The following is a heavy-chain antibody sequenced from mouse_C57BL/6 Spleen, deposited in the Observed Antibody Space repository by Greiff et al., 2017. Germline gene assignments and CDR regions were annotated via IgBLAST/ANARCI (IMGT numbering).Heavy chain of an antibody. J-gene: IGHJ4*01. CDR3: ARDPSGGMDY. V-gene: IGHV5-4*01. CDR1: GFTFSSYA. Sequence: EVQLVESGGGLVKPGGSLKLSCAASGFTFSSYAMSWVRQTPEKRLEWVATISDGGSYTYYPDKVKGRFTISRDNAKNNLYLQMSHLKSEDTAMYYCARDPSGGMDYWGQGTSVTVSS. CDR2: ISDGGSYT.